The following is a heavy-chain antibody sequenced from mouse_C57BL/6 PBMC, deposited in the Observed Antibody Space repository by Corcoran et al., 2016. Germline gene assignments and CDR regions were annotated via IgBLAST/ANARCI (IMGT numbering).Heavy chain of an antibody. V-gene: IGHV1-26*01. CDR1: GYTFTDYY. Sequence: EVQLQQSGHELVKPGASVKISCKASGYTFTDYYMNWVKQSHGKSLEWIGDINPNNGGTSYNQKFKGKATLTVDKSSSTAYMELRSLTSEDSAVYYCARWLLFDYWGQGTTLTVSS. J-gene: IGHJ2*01. CDR2: INPNNGGT. CDR3: ARWLLFDY. D-gene: IGHD2-3*01.